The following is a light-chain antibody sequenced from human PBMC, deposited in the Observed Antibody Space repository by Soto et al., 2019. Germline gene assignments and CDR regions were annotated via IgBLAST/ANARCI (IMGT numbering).Light chain of an antibody. CDR2: SAS. CDR1: QSVSSSY. J-gene: IGKJ4*01. Sequence: EIVFTQSPGTLSLSPGERATLSCRASQSVSSSYLAWYQQKPGQAPRLLIYSASNRAAGVPDRFSGSGSGTDFTLTISSLQPEDFATYYCQQANSFPLTFGGGTKVDIK. CDR3: QQANSFPLT. V-gene: IGKV3-20*01.